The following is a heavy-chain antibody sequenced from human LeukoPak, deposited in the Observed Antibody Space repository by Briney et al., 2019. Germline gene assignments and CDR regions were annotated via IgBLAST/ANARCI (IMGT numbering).Heavy chain of an antibody. J-gene: IGHJ4*02. V-gene: IGHV3-48*03. D-gene: IGHD3-10*01. Sequence: GGSLRLSCAASGFTFSSYEMNWVRQAPGKGLEWVSYISSRGSSIYYADSVKGRFTIARDNAENSVYLQMNSLRAEDTAVYYCARDRYYYGSGSPKALDYWGQGTLVTVSS. CDR2: ISSRGSSI. CDR1: GFTFSSYE. CDR3: ARDRYYYGSGSPKALDY.